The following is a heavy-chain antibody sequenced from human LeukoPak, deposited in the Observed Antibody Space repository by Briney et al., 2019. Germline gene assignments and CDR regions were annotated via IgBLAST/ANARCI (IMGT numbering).Heavy chain of an antibody. CDR1: GGTFSSYA. CDR2: IIPIFGTA. D-gene: IGHD3-3*01. V-gene: IGHV1-69*13. J-gene: IGHJ5*02. CDR3: ARDRAITIFGVVKLRFDP. Sequence: ASVKVSCKASGGTFSSYAISWVRQAPGQGLEWMGGIIPIFGTANYAQKFQGRVTITADESTSTAYMELSSLRSEDTAVYYCARDRAITIFGVVKLRFDPWGQGTLVTVSS.